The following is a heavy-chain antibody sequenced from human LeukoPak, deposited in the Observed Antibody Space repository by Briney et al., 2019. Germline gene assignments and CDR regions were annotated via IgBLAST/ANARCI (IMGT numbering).Heavy chain of an antibody. CDR2: INPNSGGT. CDR1: GYTFTGYY. Sequence: ASVKVSCKAPGYTFTGYYMHWVRQAPGQGLKWMGWINPNSGGTNYAQKFQGWVTMTRDTSISTAYMELSRLRSDDTAVYYCARTEMATIHDAFDIWGQGAMVTVSS. D-gene: IGHD5-24*01. J-gene: IGHJ3*02. V-gene: IGHV1-2*04. CDR3: ARTEMATIHDAFDI.